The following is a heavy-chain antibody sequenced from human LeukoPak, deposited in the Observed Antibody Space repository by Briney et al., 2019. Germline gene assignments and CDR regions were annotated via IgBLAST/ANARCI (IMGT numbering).Heavy chain of an antibody. Sequence: PGGSLRLSCAASGFTVSSNYMNWVRQAPGKGLEWIGIIYYSGSTYYNPSLKGRVTISVDTSKNQFSLKLSSVTAADTAVYYCARAFRARYFDLWGRGTLVTVSS. CDR2: IYYSGST. D-gene: IGHD1-26*01. CDR3: ARAFRARYFDL. CDR1: GFTVSSNY. J-gene: IGHJ2*01. V-gene: IGHV4-59*05.